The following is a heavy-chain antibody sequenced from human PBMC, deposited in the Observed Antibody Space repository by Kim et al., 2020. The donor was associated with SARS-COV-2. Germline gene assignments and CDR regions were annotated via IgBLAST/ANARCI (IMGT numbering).Heavy chain of an antibody. J-gene: IGHJ5*02. CDR2: INHSGST. V-gene: IGHV4-34*01. D-gene: IGHD6-13*01. Sequence: SETLSLTCAVYGGSFSGYYWSWIRQPPGKGLEWIGEINHSGSTNYNPSLKSRVTISVDTSKNQFSLKLSSVTAADTAVYYCARVRGASSRPYARKTNWFDPWAQGTLVTVSS. CDR3: ARVRGASSRPYARKTNWFDP. CDR1: GGSFSGYY.